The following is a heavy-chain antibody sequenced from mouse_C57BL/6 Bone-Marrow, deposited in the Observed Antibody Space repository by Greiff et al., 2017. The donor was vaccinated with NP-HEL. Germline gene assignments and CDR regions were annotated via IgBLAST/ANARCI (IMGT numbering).Heavy chain of an antibody. CDR1: GYTFTSYG. J-gene: IGHJ3*01. CDR2: IYPRSGNT. D-gene: IGHD2-4*01. CDR3: ARSDDYG. V-gene: IGHV1-81*01. Sequence: VQRVESGAELARPGASVKLSCKASGYTFTSYGISWVKQRTGQGLEWIGEIYPRSGNTYYNEKFKGKATLTADKSSSTAYMELRSLTSEDSAVYFCARSDDYGRGQGTLVTVSA.